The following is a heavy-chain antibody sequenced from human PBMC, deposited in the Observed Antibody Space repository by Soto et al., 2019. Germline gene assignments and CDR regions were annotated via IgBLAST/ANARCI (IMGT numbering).Heavy chain of an antibody. CDR3: AKDAAHYCSGGSCYYFDY. J-gene: IGHJ4*02. CDR1: GFTFDDYA. D-gene: IGHD2-15*01. V-gene: IGHV3-9*01. CDR2: ISWNSGSI. Sequence: PGGSLRLSCAASGFTFDDYAMHWVRQAPGKGLEWVSGISWNSGSIGYADSVKGRFTISRDNAKNSLYLQMNSLRAEDTALYYCAKDAAHYCSGGSCYYFDYWGQGTLVTVSS.